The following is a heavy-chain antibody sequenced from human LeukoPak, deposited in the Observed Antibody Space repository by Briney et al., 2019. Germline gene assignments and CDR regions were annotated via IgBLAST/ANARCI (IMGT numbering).Heavy chain of an antibody. Sequence: KTSETLSLTCAVYGGSFSGYYWSWIRQPPGKGLVWIGEINHSGSTNYHPSLKCRVTISVDTSKNQFSLKLSSVTAADTAVYYCASRPDCSSTSCLDYWGQKTLVTVSS. J-gene: IGHJ4*02. CDR3: ASRPDCSSTSCLDY. D-gene: IGHD2-2*01. CDR1: GGSFSGYY. CDR2: INHSGST. V-gene: IGHV4-34*01.